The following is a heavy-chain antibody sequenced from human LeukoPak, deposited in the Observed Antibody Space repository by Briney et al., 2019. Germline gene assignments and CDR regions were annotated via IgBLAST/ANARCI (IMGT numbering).Heavy chain of an antibody. CDR1: GISLSNYA. Sequence: PGGSLRLSCVVSGISLSNYAMTWVRQAPGKGLEWVSYISERGGSTTYADSVKGRFTISRDTSLNTLYLQMNNLRAEDTAVYFCAKRGVGIRGIFLIGYHQGGYHFDFWGQGVLVPVS. CDR2: ISERGGST. CDR3: AKRGVGIRGIFLIGYHQGGYHFDF. V-gene: IGHV3-23*01. D-gene: IGHD3-10*01. J-gene: IGHJ4*02.